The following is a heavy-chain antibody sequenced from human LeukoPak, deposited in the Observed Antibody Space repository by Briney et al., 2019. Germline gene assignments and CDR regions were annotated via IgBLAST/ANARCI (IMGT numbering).Heavy chain of an antibody. CDR2: ISGSSSTT. V-gene: IGHV3-23*01. Sequence: GGFLRLSCAASGFTFSSYALSWVRQAPGKGLEWVSAISGSSSTTFYADSVKGRFTISRDNAKNTLYLQMNSLRAEDTAVYYCARGRDIEIFGVVMYYFDYWGQGTLVTVSS. CDR3: ARGRDIEIFGVVMYYFDY. D-gene: IGHD3-3*01. CDR1: GFTFSSYA. J-gene: IGHJ4*02.